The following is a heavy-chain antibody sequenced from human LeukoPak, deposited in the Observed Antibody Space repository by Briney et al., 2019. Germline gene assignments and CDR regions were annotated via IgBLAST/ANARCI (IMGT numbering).Heavy chain of an antibody. CDR1: GGSISSYY. CDR3: ARAPARMDWFDP. D-gene: IGHD1-14*01. Sequence: PSETLSLTCTVSGGSISSYYWSWIRQPPGKGLEWIGYIYYSGSTNYNPSLKSRVTISVDTSKNQFSLKLSSVTAADTAVYYCARAPARMDWFDPWGQGTLVTVSS. J-gene: IGHJ5*02. CDR2: IYYSGST. V-gene: IGHV4-59*08.